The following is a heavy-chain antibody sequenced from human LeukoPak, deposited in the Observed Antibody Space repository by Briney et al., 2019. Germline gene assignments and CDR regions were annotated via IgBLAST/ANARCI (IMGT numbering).Heavy chain of an antibody. CDR2: IKQDGSEK. D-gene: IGHD5-24*01. Sequence: PGGSLRLSCVASGFTFSSYWMSWVRQAPGKGLEWVANIKQDGSEKDYVDSVKGRFTISRDNAENSLYLQMNSLTAEDSAVYYCASETVEKATIPWGQGTPVTVSS. V-gene: IGHV3-7*01. CDR1: GFTFSSYW. J-gene: IGHJ5*02. CDR3: ASETVEKATIP.